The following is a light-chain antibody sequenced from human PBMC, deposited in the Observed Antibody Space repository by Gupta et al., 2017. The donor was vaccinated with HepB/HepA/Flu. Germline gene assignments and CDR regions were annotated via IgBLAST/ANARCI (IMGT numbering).Light chain of an antibody. CDR2: DNT. V-gene: IGLV1-40*01. CDR3: QSFDSSLSGHIV. Sequence: QSMLTQPPSVSGAPGQRVTISCTGSSSNIGAGYDVHWYQQLPGTAPNLLIYDNTNRPSGVPDRFSGSKSGTSASLAITGLRAEDEADYYCQSFDSSLSGHIVFGGGTKLTVL. CDR1: SSNIGAGYD. J-gene: IGLJ2*01.